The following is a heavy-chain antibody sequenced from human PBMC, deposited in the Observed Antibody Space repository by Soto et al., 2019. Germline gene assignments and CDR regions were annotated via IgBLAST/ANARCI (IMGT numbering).Heavy chain of an antibody. CDR1: GYTFTSYG. D-gene: IGHD3-3*01. V-gene: IGHV1-18*01. CDR3: ARAPGITSFGVVQGYFAY. CDR2: ISAYNGNT. Sequence: ASVKVSCKASGYTFTSYGISWVRQAPGQGLEWMGWISAYNGNTNYAQKLQGRVTMTTDTSTSTAYMELRSLRSDDTAVYYCARAPGITSFGVVQGYFAYSGQGTLVTVSS. J-gene: IGHJ4*02.